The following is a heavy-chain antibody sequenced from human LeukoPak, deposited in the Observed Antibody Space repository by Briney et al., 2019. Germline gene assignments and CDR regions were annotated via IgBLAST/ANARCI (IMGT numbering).Heavy chain of an antibody. D-gene: IGHD3-10*01. Sequence: ASVKVSCKASGYTFTNNGINWVRQAPGQGLEWVGWITPYNGDTKNAQKFQGRVTMTADTSTGTAYMELRSLRSDDTAVYYCARGQYYGPGSLLGNWLDPWGQGTLVTVSS. CDR2: ITPYNGDT. V-gene: IGHV1-18*01. CDR3: ARGQYYGPGSLLGNWLDP. CDR1: GYTFTNNG. J-gene: IGHJ5*02.